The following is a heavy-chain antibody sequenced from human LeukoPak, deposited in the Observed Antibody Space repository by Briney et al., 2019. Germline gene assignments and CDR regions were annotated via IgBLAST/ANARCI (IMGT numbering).Heavy chain of an antibody. V-gene: IGHV5-51*01. CDR3: ARGPPLYGSGNNWFDP. CDR2: IYPGDSDT. Sequence: GESLKISCKGSGYSFTSYWIGWVRQMPGKGLEWMGIIYPGDSDTRYSPSFQGQVTISADKSISIAYLQWSSLKASDTAMYYCARGPPLYGSGNNWFDPWGQGTLVTVSS. J-gene: IGHJ5*02. D-gene: IGHD3-10*01. CDR1: GYSFTSYW.